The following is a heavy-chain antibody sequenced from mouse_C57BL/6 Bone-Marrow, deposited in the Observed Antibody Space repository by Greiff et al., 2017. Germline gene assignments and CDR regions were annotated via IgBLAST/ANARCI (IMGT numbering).Heavy chain of an antibody. CDR3: TGGWLLFFDY. J-gene: IGHJ2*01. D-gene: IGHD2-3*01. V-gene: IGHV6-3*01. CDR1: GFTFSNYW. CDR2: IRMKSDNYAT. Sequence: EVQLVESGGGLVQPGGSMKLSCVASGFTFSNYWMNWVRQSPEKGLEWVAQIRMKSDNYATHYAESVKGRFTISRDDSKSSVYLQMHNLRADDTGIYCCTGGWLLFFDYWGQGTTLTVSS.